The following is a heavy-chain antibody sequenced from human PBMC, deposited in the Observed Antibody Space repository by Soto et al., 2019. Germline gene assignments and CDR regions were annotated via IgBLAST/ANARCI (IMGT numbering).Heavy chain of an antibody. CDR1: GFTLSSYG. CDR3: AKDRNYPRDCFHY. V-gene: IGHV3-23*01. J-gene: IGHJ4*02. D-gene: IGHD1-7*01. CDR2: ISPNGQGI. Sequence: GGSLRLSCAASGFTLSSYGMSWVRQAPGKGLEWVSAISPNGQGIYYADSVRGRFTISRDTFKNTVFLHMDSLRAEDTAVYYCAKDRNYPRDCFHYWGQGTLLTVSS.